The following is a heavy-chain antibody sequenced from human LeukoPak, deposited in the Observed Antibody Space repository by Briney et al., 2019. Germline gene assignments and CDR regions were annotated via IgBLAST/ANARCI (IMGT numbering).Heavy chain of an antibody. CDR2: ISFDGSNK. D-gene: IGHD6-13*01. V-gene: IGHV3-33*01. CDR3: AIDIESGYFDV. J-gene: IGHJ4*02. CDR1: GFTFSSFY. Sequence: GRSLRLSCAASGFTFSSFYMHWVRQAPGKGLEWVAVISFDGSNKYCADSVKGRFTISRDDSKNTLYLQMNSLRAEDTAVYYCAIDIESGYFDVWGQGTLVTVSS.